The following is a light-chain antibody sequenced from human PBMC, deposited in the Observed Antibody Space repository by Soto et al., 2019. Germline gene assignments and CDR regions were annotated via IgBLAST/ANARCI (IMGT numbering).Light chain of an antibody. J-gene: IGLJ1*01. CDR3: CSYGVNHSYV. CDR1: SSDVGGYNF. Sequence: QSVLTQPRSVSGSPGQSVTISCTGTSSDVGGYNFVSWYQQHPGKAPKLLIYDVIKRPSGVPDRFSGSKSGNTASLTFSGHHAEDAAEYFCCSYGVNHSYVFGPGTKVTVL. CDR2: DVI. V-gene: IGLV2-11*01.